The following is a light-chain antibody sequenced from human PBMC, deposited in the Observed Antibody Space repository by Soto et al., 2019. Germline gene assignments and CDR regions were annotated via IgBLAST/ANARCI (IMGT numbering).Light chain of an antibody. CDR2: GAS. Sequence: EIVLTQSPGTLSLSPGGRATLSCRASQSVSSSCLAWYQQKPGQAPRLVIYGASSRATGIPGRFSGSGSATDFTLTISRLEPEDFAVYYCQQYGSSRWTFGQGTKVDIK. CDR1: QSVSSSC. J-gene: IGKJ1*01. CDR3: QQYGSSRWT. V-gene: IGKV3-20*01.